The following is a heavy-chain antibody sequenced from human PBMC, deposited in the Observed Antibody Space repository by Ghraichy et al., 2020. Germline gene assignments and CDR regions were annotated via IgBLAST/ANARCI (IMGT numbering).Heavy chain of an antibody. Sequence: GGSLRLSCAASGFTFSSYGMHWVRQAPGKGLEWVAFIRYDGSNKYYADSVKGRFTISRDNSKNTLYLQMNSLRAEDTAVYYCTKESDLGDYGGSWDYWGQATLVTVSS. CDR1: GFTFSSYG. D-gene: IGHD4-23*01. CDR2: IRYDGSNK. V-gene: IGHV3-30*02. CDR3: TKESDLGDYGGSWDY. J-gene: IGHJ4*02.